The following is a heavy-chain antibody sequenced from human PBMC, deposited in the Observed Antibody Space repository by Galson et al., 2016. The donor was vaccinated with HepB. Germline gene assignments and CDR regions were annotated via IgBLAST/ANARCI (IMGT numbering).Heavy chain of an antibody. CDR1: GGSINIGGYH. V-gene: IGHV4-31*03. CDR2: IYHSGNA. D-gene: IGHD5-24*01. Sequence: TLSLTCTVSGGSINIGGYHWSWIRQHPGKGLEWIGNIYHSGNAAYNPSLNNRASISVDTSRNQFSLNLMSMTVADTAVYYCARDGNWLQVALDIWGQGVMVTVSS. CDR3: ARDGNWLQVALDI. J-gene: IGHJ3*02.